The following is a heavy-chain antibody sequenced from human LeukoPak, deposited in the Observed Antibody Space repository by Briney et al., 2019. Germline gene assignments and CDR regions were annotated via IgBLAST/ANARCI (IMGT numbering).Heavy chain of an antibody. V-gene: IGHV3-11*04. CDR2: ISSSGSTI. CDR1: GYSISSGYY. CDR3: ARDPLRGIAVAGHEDY. J-gene: IGHJ4*02. Sequence: LSLTCAVSGYSISSGYYWGWIRQPPGKGLEWVSYISSSGSTIYYADSVKGRFTISRDNAKNSLYLQMNSLRAEDTAVYYCARDPLRGIAVAGHEDYWGQGTLVTVSS. D-gene: IGHD6-19*01.